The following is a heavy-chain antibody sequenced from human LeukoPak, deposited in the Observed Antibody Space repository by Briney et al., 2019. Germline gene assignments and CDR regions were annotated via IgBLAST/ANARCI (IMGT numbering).Heavy chain of an antibody. CDR2: VHYSGST. D-gene: IGHD1-14*01. V-gene: IGHV4-59*08. J-gene: IGHJ4*02. CDR3: ATGRSXXXFDY. CDR1: GGSISSYY. Sequence: SETLSLTCTVPGGSISSYYWSWIRQPPGKGLEWIGYVHYSGSTNYNPSLKSRVTISVDTSKSQFSLKLSSATAADTAVYFFATGRSXXXFDYWGQGTLLTVSS.